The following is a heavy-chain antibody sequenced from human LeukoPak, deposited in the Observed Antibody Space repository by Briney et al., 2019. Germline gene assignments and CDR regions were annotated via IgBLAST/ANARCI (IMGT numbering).Heavy chain of an antibody. CDR1: GDSISSDKW. D-gene: IGHD6-19*01. CDR2: FHQSVST. Sequence: SGTLSLTCAVSGDSISSDKWWSWVRQPPVKGLEYIGEFHQSVSTNYNPSLESRLTISIDNSKNQFSLKLSSVTAADTAVYYCACHSGWSGLSEWGQGILVTVSS. J-gene: IGHJ4*02. CDR3: ACHSGWSGLSE. V-gene: IGHV4-4*02.